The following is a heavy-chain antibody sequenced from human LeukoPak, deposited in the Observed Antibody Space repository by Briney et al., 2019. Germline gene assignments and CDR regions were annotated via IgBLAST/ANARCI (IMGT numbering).Heavy chain of an antibody. CDR2: INSDGSST. CDR1: GFTFSSYG. J-gene: IGHJ4*02. Sequence: GGSLRLSCAASGFTFSSYGMHWVRQAPGKGLVWVSRINSDGSSTSYAESVKGRFTISRDNANNILFLQMNSLRAEDTAVYYCARGPDASGIYRPGDYWGQGTLVTVSS. CDR3: ARGPDASGIYRPGDY. V-gene: IGHV3-74*01. D-gene: IGHD3-10*01.